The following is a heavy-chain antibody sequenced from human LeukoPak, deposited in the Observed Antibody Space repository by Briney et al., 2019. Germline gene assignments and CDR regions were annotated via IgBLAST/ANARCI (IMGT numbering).Heavy chain of an antibody. D-gene: IGHD2-2*01. J-gene: IGHJ4*02. CDR1: GYGFTDYY. Sequence: GASVKVSCKASGYGFTDYYVHWVRQAPGQGLEWMGWINPNNGVTNYAQKFYGRVTMTRVTSITTAYMELNRLTSDDTAAYYCARELGFCGSTSCPLYHYWGQGTLVTVSS. CDR3: ARELGFCGSTSCPLYHY. V-gene: IGHV1-2*02. CDR2: INPNNGVT.